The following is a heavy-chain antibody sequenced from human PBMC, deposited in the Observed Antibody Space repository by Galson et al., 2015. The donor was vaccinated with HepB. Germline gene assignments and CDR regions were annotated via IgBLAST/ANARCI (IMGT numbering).Heavy chain of an antibody. Sequence: SLRLSCAASGFTFSSYAMHWVRQAPGKGLEWVAVISYDGSNKYYADSVKGRFTISRDNSKNTLYLQMNSLRAEDTAVYYCAREGRRELRSPLYVHDDAFDIWGQGTMVTVSS. CDR1: GFTFSSYA. CDR2: ISYDGSNK. J-gene: IGHJ3*02. CDR3: AREGRRELRSPLYVHDDAFDI. V-gene: IGHV3-30*04. D-gene: IGHD1-26*01.